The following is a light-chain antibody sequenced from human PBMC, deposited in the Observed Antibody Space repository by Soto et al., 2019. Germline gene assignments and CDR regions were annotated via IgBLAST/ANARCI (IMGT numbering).Light chain of an antibody. CDR2: QDS. V-gene: IGLV3-1*01. J-gene: IGLJ1*01. CDR3: QAWDSSTERYV. CDR1: KLGDKY. Sequence: SYELTQPPSVSVSPGQTASITCSGDKLGDKYACWYQQKPGQSPVLVIYQDSKRPSGIPERFSGSNSGNTATLTISGTQAMDEADYYCQAWDSSTERYVFGTGTKLTVL.